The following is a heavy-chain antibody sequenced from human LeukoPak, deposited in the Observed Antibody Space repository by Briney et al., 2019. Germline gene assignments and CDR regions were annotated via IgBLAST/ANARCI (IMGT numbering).Heavy chain of an antibody. CDR1: GGTFSSYA. Sequence: SVKVSCKASGGTFSSYAISWVRQAPGQGLEWMGGIIPIFGTANYAQKIQGRVTITADESTSTAYMELSSLRSEDTAVYYCATKAHCGGDCYSAEYFQHWGQGTLVTVSS. J-gene: IGHJ1*01. CDR3: ATKAHCGGDCYSAEYFQH. D-gene: IGHD2-21*02. V-gene: IGHV1-69*01. CDR2: IIPIFGTA.